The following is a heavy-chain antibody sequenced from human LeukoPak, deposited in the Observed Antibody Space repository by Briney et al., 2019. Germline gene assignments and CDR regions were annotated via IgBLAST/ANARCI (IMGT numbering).Heavy chain of an antibody. D-gene: IGHD1-26*01. Sequence: SVKVSCKASGATFSSSAISWVRRAPGQGLEWMGGVIPILGTTNYAQKFQDRASITTDESTSTAYLELGSLRSVDTAVYYCARDDASATMGFDSWGQGTLVTVSS. CDR2: VIPILGTT. CDR3: ARDDASATMGFDS. CDR1: GATFSSSA. J-gene: IGHJ4*02. V-gene: IGHV1-69*05.